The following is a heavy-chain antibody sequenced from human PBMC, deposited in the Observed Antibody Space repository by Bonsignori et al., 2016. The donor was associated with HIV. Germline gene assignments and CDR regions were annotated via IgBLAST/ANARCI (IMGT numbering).Heavy chain of an antibody. CDR2: VYQSGSS. CDR3: ARLASGRGSGYFFFDY. J-gene: IGHJ4*02. Sequence: WIRQPPGKGLEWIGSVYQSGSSYHNPSLQSRVTLSVDTSKNQFSLKLRSVTAADTAVYYCARLASGRGSGYFFFDYWGQGTPVTVSS. V-gene: IGHV4-38-2*01. D-gene: IGHD3-3*01.